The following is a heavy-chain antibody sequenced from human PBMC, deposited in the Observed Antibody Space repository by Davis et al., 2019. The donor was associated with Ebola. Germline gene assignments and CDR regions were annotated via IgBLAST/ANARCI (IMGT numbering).Heavy chain of an antibody. D-gene: IGHD5-18*01. CDR2: ISYSGST. J-gene: IGHJ4*02. CDR3: ARDRSYGYGYFEV. V-gene: IGHV4-31*03. CDR1: GDSIHSGGNF. Sequence: SETLSLTCTVSGDSIHSGGNFWSWIRQHPGKGLEWIGFISYSGSTYYNPSLKSRLTLSRDTSKNQFFLKVTSVTAADTAVYYCARDRSYGYGYFEVWGQGILVTVSS.